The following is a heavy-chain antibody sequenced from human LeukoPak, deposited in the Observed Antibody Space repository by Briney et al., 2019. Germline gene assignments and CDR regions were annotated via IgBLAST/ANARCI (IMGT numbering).Heavy chain of an antibody. CDR1: GFTFRTYA. D-gene: IGHD1-26*01. CDR3: ARDPYNGSYGDDYYYYMDV. V-gene: IGHV3-21*01. J-gene: IGHJ6*03. Sequence: TGGSLRLSCAASGFTFRTYAMTWVRQAPGKGLEWVSSITRGSIYTFYADSVKGRFTISRDNAKNSLSLQMNSLRAEDTAVYYCARDPYNGSYGDDYYYYMDVWGKGTTVTISS. CDR2: ITRGSIYT.